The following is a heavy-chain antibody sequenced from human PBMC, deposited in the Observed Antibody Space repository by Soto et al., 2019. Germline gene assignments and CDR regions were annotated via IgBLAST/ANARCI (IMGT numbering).Heavy chain of an antibody. J-gene: IGHJ4*01. CDR1: GFAFNDAW. CDR3: TTDSYSTMIEVRFDY. Sequence: GGSLRLSCAGSGFAFNDAWINWVRQAPGKGLEWVGRIKSKALGGTTDFAAPVRGRFAITRDDSRNMAYMQMNSLNTEDTAVCYCTTDSYSTMIEVRFDYWGHGTLVTVSS. V-gene: IGHV3-15*07. D-gene: IGHD3-22*01. CDR2: IKSKALGGTT.